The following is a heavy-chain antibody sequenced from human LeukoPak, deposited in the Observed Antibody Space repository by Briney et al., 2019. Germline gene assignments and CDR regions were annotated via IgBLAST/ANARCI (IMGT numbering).Heavy chain of an antibody. Sequence: SGPTLVNPTETLTLTCTFSGFSLTTRPVGVGWIRQPPGKALECLALIYWDDDKRYSPSLKSRVTIMKVASKNQVVLIMTDMDPVDTGTYYCAHRLDYNGNWDEGCFDHWGQGTLVTVSS. J-gene: IGHJ4*02. V-gene: IGHV2-5*02. CDR1: GFSLTTRPVG. D-gene: IGHD1-20*01. CDR3: AHRLDYNGNWDEGCFDH. CDR2: IYWDDDK.